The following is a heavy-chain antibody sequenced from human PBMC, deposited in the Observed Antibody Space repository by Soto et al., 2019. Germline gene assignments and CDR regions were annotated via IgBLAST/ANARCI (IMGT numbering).Heavy chain of an antibody. V-gene: IGHV3-23*01. J-gene: IGHJ5*02. CDR3: AKDRAAVAPRVRFDP. Sequence: GGSLRLSCAASGFTFSGFTFSSYAMSWVRQAPGKGLEWVSSISGSGDITYYADSVKGRFTISRDNSKNTLSLQMNSLRADDTAVYYCAKDRAAVAPRVRFDPWGQGTLVTVSS. CDR2: ISGSGDIT. CDR1: GFTFSGFTFSSYA. D-gene: IGHD6-19*01.